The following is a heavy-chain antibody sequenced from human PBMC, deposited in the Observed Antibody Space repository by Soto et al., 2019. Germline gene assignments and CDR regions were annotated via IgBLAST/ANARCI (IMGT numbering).Heavy chain of an antibody. V-gene: IGHV3-7*01. CDR1: GFTFGDYA. J-gene: IGHJ6*02. Sequence: GGSLRLSCTASGFTFGDYAMSWFRQAPGRGLEWVANIKQDGSEKYYVDSVKGRFTISRDNAKNSLYLQMNSLRAEDTAVYYCARDRGHYSNYEYYYYYYGMDVWGQGTTVTVSS. D-gene: IGHD4-4*01. CDR2: IKQDGSEK. CDR3: ARDRGHYSNYEYYYYYYGMDV.